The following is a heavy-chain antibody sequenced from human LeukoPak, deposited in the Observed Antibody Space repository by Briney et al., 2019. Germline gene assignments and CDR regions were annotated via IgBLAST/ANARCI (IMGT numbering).Heavy chain of an antibody. Sequence: PGGSLRLSCAASGFTFDDYAMHWVRQAPGKGLEWVSSISSSSYIYYADSVKGRFTISRDNAKNSLYLQMNSLRAEDTAVYYCARGSIAAAGIWFDPWGQGTLVTVSS. CDR1: GFTFDDYA. D-gene: IGHD6-13*01. J-gene: IGHJ5*02. CDR3: ARGSIAAAGIWFDP. CDR2: ISSSSYI. V-gene: IGHV3-69-1*01.